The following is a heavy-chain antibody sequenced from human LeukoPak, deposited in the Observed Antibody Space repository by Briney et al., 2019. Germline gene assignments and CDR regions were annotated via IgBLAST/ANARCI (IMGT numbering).Heavy chain of an antibody. J-gene: IGHJ1*01. CDR3: AKDRAVARTEYFQH. V-gene: IGHV3-23*01. CDR2: ISGSGITT. D-gene: IGHD6-19*01. CDR1: GFTFSNYA. Sequence: GGSLRLSCAASGFTFSNYAMSWVRLAPGRGLEWVSVISGSGITTFYADSVKGRFTISRDNSRNTLYLQMNSLRAEDTAVYYCAKDRAVARTEYFQHWGQGTLVTVSS.